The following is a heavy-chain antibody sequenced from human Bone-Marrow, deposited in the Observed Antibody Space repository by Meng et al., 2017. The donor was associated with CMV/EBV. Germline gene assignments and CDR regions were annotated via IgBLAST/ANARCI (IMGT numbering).Heavy chain of an antibody. D-gene: IGHD3-3*01. CDR3: ARGRGRPTIFGVGREYYFDY. Sequence: ASVKVSCKASGGSFSTYGINWVRQATGQGLEWMGWMNPNSGNTGYAQKFQGRVTMTRNTSISTAYMELSSLRSEDTAVYYCARGRGRPTIFGVGREYYFDYWGQGTLVTVSS. CDR2: MNPNSGNT. CDR1: GGSFSTYG. J-gene: IGHJ4*02. V-gene: IGHV1-8*02.